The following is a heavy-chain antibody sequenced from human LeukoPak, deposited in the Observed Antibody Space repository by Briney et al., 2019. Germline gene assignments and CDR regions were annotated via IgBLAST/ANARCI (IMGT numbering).Heavy chain of an antibody. CDR3: ARAVAVAGTFKFDF. CDR2: VFYTGST. J-gene: IGHJ4*02. V-gene: IGHV4-59*01. D-gene: IGHD6-19*01. CDR1: GGSISGNY. Sequence: PETLSLTCTVSGGSISGNYWTRIRQPPGKGLDYIGHVFYTGSTNYSPSPKSRVTISIDTSKSHFSLKLTSVTAADTAVYYCARAVAVAGTFKFDFWGQGTLVTVSS.